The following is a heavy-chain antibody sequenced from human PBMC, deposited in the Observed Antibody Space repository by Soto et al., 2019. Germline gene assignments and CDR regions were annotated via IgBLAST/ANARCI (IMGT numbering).Heavy chain of an antibody. CDR3: ARDSSYPSCSGYFVFDY. D-gene: IGHD3-22*01. J-gene: IGHJ4*02. V-gene: IGHV3-30*03. CDR1: GLSFSSYG. CDR2: ISYDGSNK. Sequence: QVQLVESGGGVVQPGRSLRLSCADSGLSFSSYGMHWVRQAPGEGLEWVAAISYDGSNKNYLASVEGRFTISRDNSNYTLHMPMTALRLYDTAVYYCARDSSYPSCSGYFVFDYWGQGTLVTVSS.